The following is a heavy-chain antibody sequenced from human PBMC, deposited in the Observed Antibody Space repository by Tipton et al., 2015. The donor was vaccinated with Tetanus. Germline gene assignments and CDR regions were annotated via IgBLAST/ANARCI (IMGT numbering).Heavy chain of an antibody. D-gene: IGHD4-17*01. CDR1: GFTFNLYT. CDR2: IYYSGSS. V-gene: IGHV4-38-2*01. CDR3: ARPSTTVTPRAFDV. J-gene: IGHJ3*01. Sequence: QVQLVQSGGGLVKPGGSVRLSCAVSGFTFNLYTMNWVRQSPGRGLEWVGSIYYSGSSSYNPSLESRVPISLDTSKNRFSLKLTSVTAADAAVYYCARPSTTVTPRAFDVWGQGTMVTVSS.